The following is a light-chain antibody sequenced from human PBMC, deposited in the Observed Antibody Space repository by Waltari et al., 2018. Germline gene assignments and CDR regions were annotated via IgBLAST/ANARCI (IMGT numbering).Light chain of an antibody. V-gene: IGLV3-1*01. J-gene: IGLJ2*01. CDR3: QAWVI. Sequence: SYELSQPPSMSVSPGQTASIHRSGDKLRDKNVSLYQQKPGQSPVLVIHQDIKRPSGVPDRFCGSNSENTATLTISATHAVDGADYYCQAWVIFGGGTKLTVL. CDR2: QDI. CDR1: KLRDKN.